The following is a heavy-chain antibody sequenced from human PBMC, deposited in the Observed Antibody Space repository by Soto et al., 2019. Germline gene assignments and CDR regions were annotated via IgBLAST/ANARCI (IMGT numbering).Heavy chain of an antibody. CDR2: IKSKTDGGTT. CDR3: AHGTVVVVAATSYYGMDV. Sequence: PGGSLRLSCAASGFTFSNAWRSWVRQAPGKGLEWVGRIKSKTDGGTTDYAAPVKGRFTISRDDSKNTLYLQMNSLKTEDTAVYYCAHGTVVVVAATSYYGMDVWGQGTTVTVSS. D-gene: IGHD2-15*01. CDR1: GFTFSNAW. J-gene: IGHJ6*02. V-gene: IGHV3-15*01.